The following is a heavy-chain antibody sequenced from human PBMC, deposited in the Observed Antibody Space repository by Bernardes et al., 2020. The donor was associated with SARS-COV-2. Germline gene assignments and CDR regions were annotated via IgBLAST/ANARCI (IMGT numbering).Heavy chain of an antibody. Sequence: SETLSLTCTVSGASISSYCWSWIRQPPGKGLDWIGYICNTGRTHSNPTLKSRLTMSTDTPNNQFSLRLRSVTAADTAVYYCVRDSQLYGDYGMDVWCQGTTEIVS. CDR2: ICNTGRT. CDR1: GASISSYC. V-gene: IGHV4-59*01. CDR3: VRDSQLYGDYGMDV. D-gene: IGHD1-1*01. J-gene: IGHJ6*02.